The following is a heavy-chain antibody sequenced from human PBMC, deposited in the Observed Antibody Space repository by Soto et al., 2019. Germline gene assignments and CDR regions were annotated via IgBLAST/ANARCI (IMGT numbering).Heavy chain of an antibody. CDR1: GFTFSSYD. Sequence: GGSLRLSCAASGFTFSSYDMHWVRQATGKGLEWVSAIGTAGDTYYPGSVKGRFTISRENAKNSLYLQMNSLRAEDTAVYYCARATWLLRELGGSSWYFDLWGRGTLVTVSS. CDR2: IGTAGDT. V-gene: IGHV3-13*01. D-gene: IGHD1-26*01. J-gene: IGHJ2*01. CDR3: ARATWLLRELGGSSWYFDL.